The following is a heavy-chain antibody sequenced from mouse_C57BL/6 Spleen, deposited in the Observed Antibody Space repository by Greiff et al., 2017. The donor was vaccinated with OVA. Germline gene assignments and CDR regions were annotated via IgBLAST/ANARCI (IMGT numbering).Heavy chain of an antibody. V-gene: IGHV1-50*01. CDR2: IDPSDSYT. CDR1: GYTFTSYW. D-gene: IGHD1-1*01. J-gene: IGHJ1*03. Sequence: QVQLQQPGAELVKPGASMKLSCKASGYTFTSYWMQWVKQRPGQGLEWIGEIDPSDSYTNYNQKFKGKATLTVDTSSSTAYMQLSSLTSEDSAVYYCARHYYGSSYWYFDVWGTGTTVTVAS. CDR3: ARHYYGSSYWYFDV.